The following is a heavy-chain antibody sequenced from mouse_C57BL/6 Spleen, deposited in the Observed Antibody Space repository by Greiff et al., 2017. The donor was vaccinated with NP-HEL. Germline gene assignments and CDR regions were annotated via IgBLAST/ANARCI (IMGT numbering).Heavy chain of an antibody. CDR2: INPSNGGT. Sequence: QQSCKASGYTFTSYWMHWVKQRPGQGLEWIGNINPSNGGTNYNEKFKSKATLTVDKSSSTAYMQLSSLTSEDSAVYYCARDYYGSSFDYWGQGTTLTVSS. V-gene: IGHV1-53*01. CDR1: GYTFTSYW. D-gene: IGHD1-1*01. CDR3: ARDYYGSSFDY. J-gene: IGHJ2*01.